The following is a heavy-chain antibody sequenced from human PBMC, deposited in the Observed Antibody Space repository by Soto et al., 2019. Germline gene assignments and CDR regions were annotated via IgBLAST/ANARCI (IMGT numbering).Heavy chain of an antibody. CDR1: GGTFSSYA. CDR2: IIPIFGTA. D-gene: IGHD2-15*01. Sequence: QVQLVQSGAEVKKPGSSVKVSCKASGGTFSSYAISWVRQAPGQGLEWMGGIIPIFGTANYAQKFQGRVTITADESTSTAYMELSSLRSEDTAVYYCARADCSGGSCYSEYYYYYCMDVWGQGTTVTVSS. J-gene: IGHJ6*02. CDR3: ARADCSGGSCYSEYYYYYCMDV. V-gene: IGHV1-69*01.